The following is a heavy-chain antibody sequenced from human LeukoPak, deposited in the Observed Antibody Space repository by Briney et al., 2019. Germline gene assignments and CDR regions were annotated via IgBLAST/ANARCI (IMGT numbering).Heavy chain of an antibody. J-gene: IGHJ5*02. CDR2: IYYSGGT. D-gene: IGHD7-27*01. Sequence: SDTLSLTCTISGGSISSSNDYWGWIRQPPGKGLEWIGTIYYSGGTYYNPSLKSRVTISVDTSKNQFSLKLSSVTAADTAVYYCARHLANWGYNWLDPWGQGTLVTVSS. CDR1: GGSISSSNDY. CDR3: ARHLANWGYNWLDP. V-gene: IGHV4-39*01.